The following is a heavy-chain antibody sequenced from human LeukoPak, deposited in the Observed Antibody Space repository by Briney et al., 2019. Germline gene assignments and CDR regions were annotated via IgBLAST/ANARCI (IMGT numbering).Heavy chain of an antibody. V-gene: IGHV1-69*05. Sequence: SVKVSCKASGGTFSSYAISWVRQAPGQGLEWMGRIIPIFGIANYAQKFQGRVTITTDESTSTAYMELSSLKSEDTAVYYCARDLYCSGGSCYSDWGQGTLVTVSS. CDR3: ARDLYCSGGSCYSD. J-gene: IGHJ4*02. CDR2: IIPIFGIA. D-gene: IGHD2-15*01. CDR1: GGTFSSYA.